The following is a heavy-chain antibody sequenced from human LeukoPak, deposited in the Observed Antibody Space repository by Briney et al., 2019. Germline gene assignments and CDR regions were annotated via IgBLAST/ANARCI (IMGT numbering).Heavy chain of an antibody. Sequence: ASVKVSCKASGYTFTGYYMHWVRQAPGQGLERMGRINPNSGDTNSAQKFQGRVTMTRDTSISTVDVELSRLRSDDTAVFYCAGSTSGDAFDIWGQGTMVTVSS. D-gene: IGHD3-10*01. V-gene: IGHV1-2*06. CDR3: AGSTSGDAFDI. CDR1: GYTFTGYY. J-gene: IGHJ3*02. CDR2: INPNSGDT.